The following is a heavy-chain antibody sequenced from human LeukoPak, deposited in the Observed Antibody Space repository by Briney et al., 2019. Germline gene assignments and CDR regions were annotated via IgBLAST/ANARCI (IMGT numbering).Heavy chain of an antibody. CDR3: ARSQLIVVVAATWASSDY. CDR2: IKQDGSEE. CDR1: GFTFSNHW. J-gene: IGHJ4*02. V-gene: IGHV3-7*04. D-gene: IGHD2-15*01. Sequence: GGSLRLSCAASGFTFSNHWMSWVRQAPGKGLEWVANIKQDGSEEYYVDSVKGRFTISRDNAKNSLYLQMNSLRAEDTAVYYCARSQLIVVVAATWASSDYWGQGTLVTVSS.